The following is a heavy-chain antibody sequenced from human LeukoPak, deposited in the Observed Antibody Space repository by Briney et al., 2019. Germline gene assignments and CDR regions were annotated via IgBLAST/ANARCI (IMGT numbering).Heavy chain of an antibody. D-gene: IGHD3-22*01. Sequence: GGSLRLSCAASGFTLSSYAMSWVRQAPGKGLEWVSAISGSGGSTYYADSVKGRFTISRDNSKNTLYLQMNSLRAEDTAVYYCAKALSNRITMIVVSGWGQGTLVTVSS. V-gene: IGHV3-23*01. CDR1: GFTLSSYA. CDR2: ISGSGGST. J-gene: IGHJ4*02. CDR3: AKALSNRITMIVVSG.